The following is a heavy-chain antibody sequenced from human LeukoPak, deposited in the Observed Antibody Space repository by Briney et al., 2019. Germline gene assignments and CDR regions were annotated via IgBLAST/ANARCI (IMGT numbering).Heavy chain of an antibody. CDR2: FDPEDGET. CDR1: GYTLTELS. Sequence: GASVKVSCKVSGYTLTELSMHWVRQAPGKGLEWMGGFDPEDGETIYAQKFQGRVTMTEDTSTDTAYMELSSLRSEDTAVYYCATDLALRYFDWLSNPWGQGTLVTVPS. V-gene: IGHV1-24*01. D-gene: IGHD3-9*01. CDR3: ATDLALRYFDWLSNP. J-gene: IGHJ4*02.